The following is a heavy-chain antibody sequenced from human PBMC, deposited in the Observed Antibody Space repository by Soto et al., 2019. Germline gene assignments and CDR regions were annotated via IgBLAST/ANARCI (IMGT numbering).Heavy chain of an antibody. CDR1: GGSISSYY. D-gene: IGHD3-10*01. Sequence: SETLSLTCTVSGGSISSYYWGWIRQPPGKGLEWIGSIYYSGSTYYNPSLKSRVTISVDTSKNQFSLKLSSVTAADTAVYYCAKGGSGSYSNAFDIWGQGTMVTVSS. V-gene: IGHV4-39*01. CDR3: AKGGSGSYSNAFDI. CDR2: IYYSGST. J-gene: IGHJ3*02.